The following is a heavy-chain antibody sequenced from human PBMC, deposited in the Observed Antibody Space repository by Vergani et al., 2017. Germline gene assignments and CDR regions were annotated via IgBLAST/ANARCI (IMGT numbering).Heavy chain of an antibody. J-gene: IGHJ4*02. V-gene: IGHV4-34*02. CDR2: INHSGST. D-gene: IGHD1-14*01. CDR1: GGSFSAYY. Sequence: QVQLQQWGAGLLKPSETLSLTCAVYGGSFSAYYWSWIRQPPGKGLEWVGEINHSGSTNYNPSLKSRVTISVDTSKNQFSLKLSSVAAADTAVYYCARGTGPSTLWGQGTLVTVSS. CDR3: ARGTGPSTL.